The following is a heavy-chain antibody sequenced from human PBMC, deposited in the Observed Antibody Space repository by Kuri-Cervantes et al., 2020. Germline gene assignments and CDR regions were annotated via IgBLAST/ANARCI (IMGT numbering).Heavy chain of an antibody. CDR1: GFTFSSYW. V-gene: IGHV3-74*01. Sequence: GESLKISCAASGFTFSSYWMHWVRQAPGKGLVWVSRINSDGSSTSYADSVKGRFTISRDNSKNTLYLQMNSLRAEDTAVYYCARDGRGQGYGMDVWGQGTTVTVSS. CDR2: INSDGSST. J-gene: IGHJ6*02. CDR3: ARDGRGQGYGMDV.